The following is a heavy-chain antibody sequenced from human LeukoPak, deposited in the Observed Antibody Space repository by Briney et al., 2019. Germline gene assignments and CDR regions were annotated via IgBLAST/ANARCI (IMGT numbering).Heavy chain of an antibody. CDR1: GFTFSSCS. V-gene: IGHV3-21*01. Sequence: PGGSLRLSCAASGFTFSSCSMNWVRQAPGKGLEWVSSISSSSSYIYYADSVKGRFTISRDNAKTSLYLQMNSLRAEDTAVYYCARDDDYGDYSDWYFDLWGRGTLVTVSS. J-gene: IGHJ2*01. CDR3: ARDDDYGDYSDWYFDL. CDR2: ISSSSSYI. D-gene: IGHD4-17*01.